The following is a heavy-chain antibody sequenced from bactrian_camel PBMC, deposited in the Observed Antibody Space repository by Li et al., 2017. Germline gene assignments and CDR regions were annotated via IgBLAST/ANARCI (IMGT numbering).Heavy chain of an antibody. J-gene: IGHJ4*01. Sequence: VQLVESGGGLVQPGGSLRLSCAASGFTFSSYDMSWVRQAPGKGLEWVSAINSGGGSTYYADSVKGRFTISRDNAKRTVYLEMNSLKSEDTATYFCAPVVSNFWGPGTQVTVS. D-gene: IGHD2*01. CDR1: GFTFSSYD. V-gene: IGHV3S40*01. CDR2: INSGGGST. CDR3: APVVSNF.